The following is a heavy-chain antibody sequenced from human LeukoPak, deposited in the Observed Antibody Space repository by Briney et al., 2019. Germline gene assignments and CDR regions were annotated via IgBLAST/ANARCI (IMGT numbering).Heavy chain of an antibody. D-gene: IGHD2-2*01. CDR2: IYSGGST. V-gene: IGHV3-53*01. CDR3: ARVPPTSRLYFDY. J-gene: IGHJ4*02. CDR1: GFTVSSNY. Sequence: GGSLRLSCAASGFTVSSNYMSWVRQAPGKGLEWVSVIYSGGSTYYADSVKGRFTISRDNAKNSLYLQMNSLRAEDTAVYYCARVPPTSRLYFDYWGQGTLVTVSS.